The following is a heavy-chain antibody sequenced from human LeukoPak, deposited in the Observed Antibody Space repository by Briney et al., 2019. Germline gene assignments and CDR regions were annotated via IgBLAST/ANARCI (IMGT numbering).Heavy chain of an antibody. CDR3: ARSSSSGWGFRFDP. V-gene: IGHV4-4*07. D-gene: IGHD6-19*01. CDR2: IYTSGST. J-gene: IGHJ5*02. CDR1: GGSISSYY. Sequence: SETLSLTCTVSGGSISSYYWSWIRQSPGKGLEWIGRIYTSGSTNYNPSLKSRVTISVDTSKNQFSLKLSSVTAADTAVYYCARSSSSGWGFRFDPWGQGTLVTVYS.